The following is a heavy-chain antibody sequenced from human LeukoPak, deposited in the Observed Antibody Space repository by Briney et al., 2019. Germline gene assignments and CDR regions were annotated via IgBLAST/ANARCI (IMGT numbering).Heavy chain of an antibody. CDR2: IYYIGST. Sequence: PSETLSLTCAVYGGSFSGYYWTWIRQPPGKGLEWIGYIYYIGSTNYNPSLRSRLTMSVDTSKNQFSLRLSSVIAADTAVYYCARYYDSTGSFDYWGQGTLVIVSS. CDR1: GGSFSGYY. J-gene: IGHJ4*02. V-gene: IGHV4-59*01. D-gene: IGHD3-22*01. CDR3: ARYYDSTGSFDY.